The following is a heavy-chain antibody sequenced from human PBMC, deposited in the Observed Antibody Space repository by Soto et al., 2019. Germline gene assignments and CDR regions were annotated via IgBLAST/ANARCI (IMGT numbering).Heavy chain of an antibody. V-gene: IGHV1-46*01. CDR3: ARDGQTTSYYYGMDV. CDR1: GYTFTSYY. D-gene: IGHD4-17*01. J-gene: IGHJ6*02. CDR2: INPSGGST. Sequence: QVQLVQSGAEVKKPGASVKVSCKASGYTFTSYYMHWVRQAPGQGLEWMGIINPSGGSTSYAQKCQGRVTMTRDTSTSTVYMELSSLRSEDTAVYYCARDGQTTSYYYGMDVWGQGTTVTVSS.